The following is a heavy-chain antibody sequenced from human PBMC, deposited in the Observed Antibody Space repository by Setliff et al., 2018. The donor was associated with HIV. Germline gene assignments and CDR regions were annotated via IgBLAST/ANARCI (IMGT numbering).Heavy chain of an antibody. Sequence: GESLKISCKGSGYSFSSYWIAWVRQMPGKGLDWMGIIYPGDSDTKYSPSFQGQVTISADKSISTAYLQCSSLKASDTAMYYCARLGGICSGGSCTALAYTMDVWGQGTTVTVSS. CDR3: ARLGGICSGGSCTALAYTMDV. V-gene: IGHV5-51*01. CDR1: GYSFSSYW. CDR2: IYPGDSDT. J-gene: IGHJ6*02. D-gene: IGHD2-15*01.